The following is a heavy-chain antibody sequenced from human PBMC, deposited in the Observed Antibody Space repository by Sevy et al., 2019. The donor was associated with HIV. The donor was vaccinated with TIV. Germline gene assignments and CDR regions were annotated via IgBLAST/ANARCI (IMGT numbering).Heavy chain of an antibody. D-gene: IGHD3-22*01. CDR1: GFTFSNYA. J-gene: IGHJ4*02. CDR2: INGDYR. CDR3: AIEAPDTMIYDY. V-gene: IGHV3-23*01. Sequence: GGSLRLSCAASGFTFSNYAMTWVRQAPGKGLEWVSAINGDYRYYADSVKGRFTISRDNSKNTVYLQMNSLRAEDTALYYCAIEAPDTMIYDYWGQGILVTVSS.